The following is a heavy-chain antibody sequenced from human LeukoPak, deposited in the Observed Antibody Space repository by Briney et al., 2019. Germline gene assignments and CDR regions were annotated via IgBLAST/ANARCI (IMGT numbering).Heavy chain of an antibody. CDR1: GYTFTSYG. CDR3: ARVVVIAADAFDI. CDR2: ISAYNGNT. J-gene: IGHJ3*02. D-gene: IGHD2-15*01. V-gene: IGHV1-18*01. Sequence: RASVKVSCKASGYTFTSYGLSWVRQAPGQGLEWMGWISAYNGNTNYAQKLQGRVTTTTDTSTRTAYMELRSLRSDDTAVYYCARVVVIAADAFDIWGQGTMVTVSS.